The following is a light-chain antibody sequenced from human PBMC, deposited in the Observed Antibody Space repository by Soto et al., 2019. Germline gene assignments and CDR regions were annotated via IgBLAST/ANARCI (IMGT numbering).Light chain of an antibody. CDR2: GAS. Sequence: EILMTQSQATLSFSPGERATLSCRASQRISSNVAWYQQKPGQAPRLLIYGASTSATGVPARFSGGGSGTEFTLPTSSIQSEDFAVYFCQQYKDWPPYTFGQGTKLEIK. J-gene: IGKJ2*01. CDR1: QRISSN. V-gene: IGKV3-15*01. CDR3: QQYKDWPPYT.